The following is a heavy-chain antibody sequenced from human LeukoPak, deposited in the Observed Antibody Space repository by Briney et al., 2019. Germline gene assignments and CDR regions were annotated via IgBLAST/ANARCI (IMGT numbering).Heavy chain of an antibody. CDR3: ARRLAAGGTTLHY. D-gene: IGHD1-14*01. CDR2: MNPNSGNT. Sequence: GASVKVSCKASGYTFTNYDINWVRQATGQGLEWLGWMNPNSGNTGYAQNFQGRVTMTRNTSISTAYTELSSLRSEDTAAYYCARRLAAGGTTLHYWGQGTPVTVSS. J-gene: IGHJ4*02. V-gene: IGHV1-8*01. CDR1: GYTFTNYD.